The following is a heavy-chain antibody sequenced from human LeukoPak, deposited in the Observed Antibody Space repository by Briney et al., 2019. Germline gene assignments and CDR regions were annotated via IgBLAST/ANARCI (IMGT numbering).Heavy chain of an antibody. CDR1: GYTFTSYY. CDR3: ARDGGWDCSSTSCYPFDP. Sequence: ASVKVSCKASGYTFTSYYMHWVRQAPGQGLEWMGIINPSGGSTSYAQKFQGRVTMTRDTSTSTAYMELSSLRSEDTAVYYCARDGGWDCSSTSCYPFDPWGQGTLVTVSS. D-gene: IGHD2-2*01. V-gene: IGHV1-46*01. CDR2: INPSGGST. J-gene: IGHJ5*02.